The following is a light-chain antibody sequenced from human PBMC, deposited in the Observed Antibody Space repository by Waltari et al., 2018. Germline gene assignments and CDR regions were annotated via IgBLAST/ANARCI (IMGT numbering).Light chain of an antibody. J-gene: IGKJ5*01. CDR3: QLYNYPLSFT. CDR2: GAS. Sequence: DVQLTHSPSSLSASLGDRVTITCQANQDISNYLSWYHQKSGKAPKLLIYGASNVDLWVPSRFSGSGSGTYVRITISSLQPEDAGMYYCQLYNYPLSFTFGQGTRLEI. CDR1: QDISNY. V-gene: IGKV1-33*01.